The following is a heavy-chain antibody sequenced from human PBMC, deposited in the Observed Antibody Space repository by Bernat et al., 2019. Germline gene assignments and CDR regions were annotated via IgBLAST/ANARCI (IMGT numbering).Heavy chain of an antibody. J-gene: IGHJ5*02. CDR1: GFTFSSYW. V-gene: IGHV3-74*01. Sequence: EVQLVESGGGLVQPGGSLRLSRAASGFTFSSYWMHWVRQAPGKGLVWVSRINSDGSSTSYADSVKGRFTISRDNAKNTLYLQMNSLRAEDTAVYYCARDLYYDFWSGFNNWFDPWGQGTLVTVSS. D-gene: IGHD3-3*01. CDR3: ARDLYYDFWSGFNNWFDP. CDR2: INSDGSST.